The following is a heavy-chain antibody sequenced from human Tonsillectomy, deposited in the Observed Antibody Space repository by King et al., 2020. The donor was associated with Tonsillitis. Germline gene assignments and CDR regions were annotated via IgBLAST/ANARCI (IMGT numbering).Heavy chain of an antibody. CDR1: GFTFRRYA. CDR3: AKGWVLVSYCCVIDV. CDR2: IDSSGGNT. D-gene: IGHD1-26*01. V-gene: IGHV3-23*04. Sequence: VQLVESGGGLVQPGGSLRLSCAASGFTFRRYAMTWVRQAPGKGLEWVSAIDSSGGNTYYADSVKGRFTISRDNSKNTLPLQMNSLRDEDAAIYYCAKGWVLVSYCCVIDVGGQGTSATVS. J-gene: IGHJ6*02.